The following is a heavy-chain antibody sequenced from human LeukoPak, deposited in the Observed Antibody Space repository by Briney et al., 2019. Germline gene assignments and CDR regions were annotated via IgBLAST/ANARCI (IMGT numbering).Heavy chain of an antibody. CDR2: MNPNSGNT. Sequence: GASVKVSCKASGYTFTSYDINWVRQATGQGLEWMGWMNPNSGNTGYAQKFQGRVTMTRNASITTAYMDLSSLRSDDTAAYYCARALWFGELLPLDYWGQRTMVTVSS. J-gene: IGHJ4*02. CDR3: ARALWFGELLPLDY. D-gene: IGHD3-10*01. V-gene: IGHV1-8*01. CDR1: GYTFTSYD.